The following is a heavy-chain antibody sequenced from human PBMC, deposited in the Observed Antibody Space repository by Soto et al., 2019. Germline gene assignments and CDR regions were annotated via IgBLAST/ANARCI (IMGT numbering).Heavy chain of an antibody. D-gene: IGHD6-13*01. V-gene: IGHV3-7*01. CDR2: IKQDGSEK. CDR3: ARDTGVAAPDFDY. J-gene: IGHJ4*02. Sequence: GSLRLSCAASGFTFSSYWMSWVRQAPGKGLEWVANIKQDGSEKYYVDSVKGRFTISRDNAKNSLYLQMNSLRAEDTAVYYCARDTGVAAPDFDYWGQGTLVTVSS. CDR1: GFTFSSYW.